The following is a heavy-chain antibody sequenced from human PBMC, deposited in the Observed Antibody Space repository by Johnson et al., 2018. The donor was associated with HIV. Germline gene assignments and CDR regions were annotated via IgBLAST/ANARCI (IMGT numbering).Heavy chain of an antibody. D-gene: IGHD3-3*01. CDR3: ARERWSADYGAFDI. CDR2: ISYDGIKK. CDR1: GIIFSHYG. Sequence: QVQLVESGGGVVQPGRSLRLSCAVSGIIFSHYGMHWVRQATGKGLEWVALISYDGIKKYYVDSVKARINISRDYARNTLYLQMNSLRIEDTGLYYCARERWSADYGAFDIWGHGTLVTVSS. J-gene: IGHJ3*02. V-gene: IGHV3-30*03.